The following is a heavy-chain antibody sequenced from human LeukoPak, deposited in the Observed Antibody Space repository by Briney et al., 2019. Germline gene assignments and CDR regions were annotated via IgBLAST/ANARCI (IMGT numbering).Heavy chain of an antibody. V-gene: IGHV4-59*01. Sequence: TSETLSLTCTLSGGSISIYYWSWIRQPPGKGLEWIGYIYYSGSTNYNPPLKSRVTISVHTSKNQFSLKLSSVTAADTVVYYCARGYCSSTSCYYYYYYYMDVWGKGTTVTVSS. D-gene: IGHD2-2*01. CDR1: GGSISIYY. J-gene: IGHJ6*03. CDR2: IYYSGST. CDR3: ARGYCSSTSCYYYYYYYMDV.